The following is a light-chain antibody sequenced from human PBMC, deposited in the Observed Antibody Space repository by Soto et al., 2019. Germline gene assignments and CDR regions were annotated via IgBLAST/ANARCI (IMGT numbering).Light chain of an antibody. Sequence: DIQMTQSPSTLSASVGDRVTITCRASQSIGRWLAWYQQKPGKAPKLLIYDASTLQGGVPSRFGGSVSGTEFTLTITSLQPDDFVTYYCQQYHSYSPHTFGQGTNLESK. CDR3: QQYHSYSPHT. V-gene: IGKV1-5*01. CDR2: DAS. CDR1: QSIGRW. J-gene: IGKJ2*01.